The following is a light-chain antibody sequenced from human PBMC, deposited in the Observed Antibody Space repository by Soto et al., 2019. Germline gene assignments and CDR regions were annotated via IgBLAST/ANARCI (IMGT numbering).Light chain of an antibody. CDR2: DVS. Sequence: QSALTQPASVSGSPGQSITISCTGTSSDVGGYNYVSWYQQHPGKAPKLMIYDVSNRASGVSNRYSGSKSGNTACLTISGLQPEYEDDYYCSSYTSSSTLVVFGGGTKLTVL. J-gene: IGLJ2*01. V-gene: IGLV2-14*01. CDR3: SSYTSSSTLVV. CDR1: SSDVGGYNY.